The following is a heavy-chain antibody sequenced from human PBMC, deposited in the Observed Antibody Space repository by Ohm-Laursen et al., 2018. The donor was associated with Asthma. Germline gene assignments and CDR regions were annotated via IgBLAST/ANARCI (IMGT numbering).Heavy chain of an antibody. CDR2: ISTASSFI. J-gene: IGHJ1*01. CDR1: GYTFSRYS. V-gene: IGHV3-21*01. D-gene: IGHD1-26*01. CDR3: ARIGPEWELPGREYSLHH. Sequence: SLRLSCTASGYTFSRYSIHWVRQIPGKGLEWVASISTASSFIYYADSVRGRFTTSRDNARNPMYLQMNSLRAEDTALYYCARIGPEWELPGREYSLHHWGEGTLVTVSS.